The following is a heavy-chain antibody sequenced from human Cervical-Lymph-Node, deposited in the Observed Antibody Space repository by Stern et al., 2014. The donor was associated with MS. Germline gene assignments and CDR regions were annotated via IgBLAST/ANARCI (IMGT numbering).Heavy chain of an antibody. Sequence: VQLEESGAEVKKPGASVKVSCKASGYTFRSYAVHWVRQAPGQRPEWMGWINAGNGNTRYSQKCQGRVTINRNTSANIAYLELSSLRSQDTAVYYCARDLKEGNIMYYYGMDVWGQGTTVTVSS. V-gene: IGHV1-3*01. CDR1: GYTFRSYA. D-gene: IGHD2/OR15-2a*01. CDR2: INAGNGNT. J-gene: IGHJ6*01. CDR3: ARDLKEGNIMYYYGMDV.